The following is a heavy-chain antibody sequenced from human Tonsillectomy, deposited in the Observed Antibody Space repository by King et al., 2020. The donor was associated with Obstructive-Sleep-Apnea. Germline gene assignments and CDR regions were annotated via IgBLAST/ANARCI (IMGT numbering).Heavy chain of an antibody. J-gene: IGHJ4*02. CDR2: INHSGST. V-gene: IGHV4-34*01. D-gene: IGHD1-26*01. Sequence: VQLQQWGPGLLKPSETLSLTCAVYGESFSGCYWTWIRQPPGKGLEWIWEINHSGSTIYSPSLKSRVTISVDTSKNQFSLNLSSVTAADTAVYYCARLRAGQGSNAFDYWGQGTLVTVSS. CDR1: GESFSGCY. CDR3: ARLRAGQGSNAFDY.